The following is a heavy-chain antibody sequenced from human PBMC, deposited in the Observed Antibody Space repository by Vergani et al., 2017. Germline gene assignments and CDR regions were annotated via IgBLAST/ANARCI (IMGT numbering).Heavy chain of an antibody. CDR2: ISGYDGKT. J-gene: IGHJ6*03. D-gene: IGHD6-6*01. CDR3: ARGGSIAAPSYLYYFYMDV. Sequence: QVQLVQSGAEVKKPGASVKVSCKASGYTFTNYDINWVRQAPGQGLEWLGWISGYDGKTKYVEKLQGRITVTIDTSTNSAYMELRGLRSDDTAVYYCARGGSIAAPSYLYYFYMDVWGKGTSVTVSS. CDR1: GYTFTNYD. V-gene: IGHV1-18*01.